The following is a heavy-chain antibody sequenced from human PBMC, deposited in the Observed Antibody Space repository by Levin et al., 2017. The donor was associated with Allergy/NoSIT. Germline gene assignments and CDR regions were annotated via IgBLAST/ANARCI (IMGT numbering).Heavy chain of an antibody. V-gene: IGHV1-69*01. CDR1: GGTFSSYA. J-gene: IGHJ5*02. CDR2: IIPIFGTA. CDR3: ARLGGITMIPKGSWFDP. D-gene: IGHD3-22*01. Sequence: GGSLRLSCKASGGTFSSYAISWVRQAPGQGLEWMGGIIPIFGTANYAQKFQGRVTITADESTSTAYMELSSLRSEDTAVYYCARLGGITMIPKGSWFDPWGQGTLVTVSS.